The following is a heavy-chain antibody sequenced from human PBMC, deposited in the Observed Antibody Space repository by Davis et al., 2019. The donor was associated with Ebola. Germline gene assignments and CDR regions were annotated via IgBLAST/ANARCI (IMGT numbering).Heavy chain of an antibody. CDR2: MNPNSGNT. V-gene: IGHV1-8*01. CDR3: AREIKRATQGSYFDY. CDR1: GYTFTNYD. J-gene: IGHJ4*02. Sequence: AASVKVSCKASGYTFTNYDVEWVRQATGQGLEWMGWMNPNSGNTGFAQKFQGRVTMTRSTSIHTAYMELTSLTSEDSAVYYCAREIKRATQGSYFDYWGQGTLVTVSS.